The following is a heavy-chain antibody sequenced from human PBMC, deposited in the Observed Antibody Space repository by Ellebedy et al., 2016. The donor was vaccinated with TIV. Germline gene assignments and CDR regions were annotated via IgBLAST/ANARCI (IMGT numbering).Heavy chain of an antibody. D-gene: IGHD3-3*01. CDR3: ARIFNSYYFDY. V-gene: IGHV3-33*01. Sequence: GESLKISCAASGFTFGSYGMHWVRQAPGKGLEWVAVIWYDGSNKYYADSVKGRFTIPRDNSRNALYLQMDSLRVEDTAVYYCARIFNSYYFDYWGQGTLVSVSS. CDR1: GFTFGSYG. CDR2: IWYDGSNK. J-gene: IGHJ4*02.